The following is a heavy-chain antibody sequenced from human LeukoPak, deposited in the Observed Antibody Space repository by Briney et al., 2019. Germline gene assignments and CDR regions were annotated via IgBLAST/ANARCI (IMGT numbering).Heavy chain of an antibody. J-gene: IGHJ4*02. CDR1: GITLSNYG. D-gene: IGHD3-22*01. CDR2: LSGSGGST. Sequence: GGSLRLSCAVSGITLSNYGMTWVRQAPGKGLEWVAGLSGSGGSTNYAGSVKGRFTISRDNAKNTLYLEMNSLRAEDTAVYFCAKRGVVIRVILVGFHEEAYYFDSWGQGVLVTVSS. CDR3: AKRGVVIRVILVGFHEEAYYFDS. V-gene: IGHV3-23*01.